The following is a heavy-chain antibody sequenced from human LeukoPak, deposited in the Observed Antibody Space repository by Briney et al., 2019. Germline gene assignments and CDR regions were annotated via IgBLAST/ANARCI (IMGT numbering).Heavy chain of an antibody. D-gene: IGHD4-17*01. J-gene: IGHJ2*01. V-gene: IGHV4-59*08. CDR2: IYYSGST. Sequence: PSGTLSLTCTVSGGSISSYYWSWIRQPPGKGLEWIGHIYYSGSTNYNLSLKSRVTISVDTSKDQISLKLSSVTAADTAVYYCARRPDYGDYWYFDLWGRGTLVSVSS. CDR1: GGSISSYY. CDR3: ARRPDYGDYWYFDL.